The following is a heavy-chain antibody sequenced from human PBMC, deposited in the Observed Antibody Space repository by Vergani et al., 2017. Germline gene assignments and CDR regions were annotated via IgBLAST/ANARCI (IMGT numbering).Heavy chain of an antibody. J-gene: IGHJ3*02. D-gene: IGHD4-17*01. Sequence: QVQLVQSGAEVKKPGSSVKVSCKASGGTFSSYTISWVRQAPGQGLEWMGRIIPILGIANYAQKFQGRVTITADKSTSTAYMELSSLRSEDTAVYYWARAQDDYGYYGAFDIWGQGTMVTVSS. CDR3: ARAQDDYGYYGAFDI. CDR2: IIPILGIA. V-gene: IGHV1-69*02. CDR1: GGTFSSYT.